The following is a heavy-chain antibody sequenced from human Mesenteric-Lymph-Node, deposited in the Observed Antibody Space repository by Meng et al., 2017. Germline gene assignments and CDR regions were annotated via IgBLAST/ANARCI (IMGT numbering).Heavy chain of an antibody. Sequence: SETLSLTCTVSGGSISSGGYYWSWIRQPPGKGLEWIGEINHSGSTNYNPSLKSRVTISVDTSKNQFSLKLSSVNAADTAVYYCARLAGPPVRGVIITRIYYYGMDVWGQGTTVTVSS. D-gene: IGHD3-10*01. CDR1: GGSISSGGYY. CDR2: INHSGST. V-gene: IGHV4-61*08. J-gene: IGHJ6*02. CDR3: ARLAGPPVRGVIITRIYYYGMDV.